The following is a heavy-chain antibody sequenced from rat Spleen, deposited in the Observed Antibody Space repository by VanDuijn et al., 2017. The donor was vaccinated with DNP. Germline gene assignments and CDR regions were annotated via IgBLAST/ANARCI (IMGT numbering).Heavy chain of an antibody. Sequence: EVQLVESGGGLVQPGRSLKLSCAASGFTFSAYYMAWVRQAPAKGLEWVATISFDGTLTYYRDSVKGRFTISRDNAKSTLYLQMDSLRSEDMATYYCVRWNSGHFDYWGQGVMVTVSS. J-gene: IGHJ2*01. CDR1: GFTFSAYY. D-gene: IGHD4-3*01. V-gene: IGHV5-7*01. CDR3: VRWNSGHFDY. CDR2: ISFDGTLT.